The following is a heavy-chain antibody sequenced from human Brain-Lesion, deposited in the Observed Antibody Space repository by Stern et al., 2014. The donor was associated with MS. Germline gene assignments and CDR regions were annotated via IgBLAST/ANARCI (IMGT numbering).Heavy chain of an antibody. CDR1: GGSISSSNW. J-gene: IGHJ4*02. CDR2: SDHSGST. CDR3: ARFPASRPHVFDS. D-gene: IGHD6-13*01. V-gene: IGHV4-4*02. Sequence: VQLVESGPGLVKPSGTLSLTCAVSGGSISSSNWWSWVRQSPGKGLEWIGESDHSGSTIYNPSLKSRVTVSVDKSKNRFSLNRRSVPAADPAVYFCARFPASRPHVFDSWGQGTLVTVSS.